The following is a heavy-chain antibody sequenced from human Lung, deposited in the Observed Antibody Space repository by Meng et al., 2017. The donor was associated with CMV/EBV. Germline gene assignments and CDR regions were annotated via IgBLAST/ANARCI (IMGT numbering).Heavy chain of an antibody. V-gene: IGHV3-30*18. CDR1: RFTCSSYA. CDR3: SKGRDSRWELWPSDY. J-gene: IGHJ4*02. D-gene: IGHD4-23*01. Sequence: SRFTCSSYAMHWVRQAPGKGLEWVALISPDGSNKNYIDSVKGRFTISRDNSKNTLYLQMSGLRIEDTAVYFCSKGRDSRWELWPSDYWGQGTLVTVSS. CDR2: ISPDGSNK.